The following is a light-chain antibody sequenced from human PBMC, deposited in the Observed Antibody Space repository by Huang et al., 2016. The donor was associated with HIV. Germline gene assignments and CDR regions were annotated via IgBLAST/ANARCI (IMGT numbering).Light chain of an antibody. CDR2: VAS. Sequence: DIQMTQSPSSLSAFVGDTDTITCRASQVIGNSVAWYQQKPGRPPKLLIYVASTLHSGVPSRFSGSGSGTDFTLTISNLQTEDVATYYCQKYDSAPRTFGQGTRV. J-gene: IGKJ1*01. CDR1: QVIGNS. CDR3: QKYDSAPRT. V-gene: IGKV1-27*01.